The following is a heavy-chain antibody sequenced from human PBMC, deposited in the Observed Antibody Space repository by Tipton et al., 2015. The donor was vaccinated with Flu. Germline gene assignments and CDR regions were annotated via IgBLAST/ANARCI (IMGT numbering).Heavy chain of an antibody. CDR2: MNPNSGNT. V-gene: IGHV1-8*01. J-gene: IGHJ6*02. CDR3: ARVVGELKRKRYYYYYGMDV. CDR1: GYTFTSYD. Sequence: QLVQSGAEVKKPGASVKVSCKASGYTFTSYDINWVRQATGQGLEWMGWMNPNSGNTGYAQKFQGRVTMTRNTSISTAYMELSSLRSEDTAVFYCARVVGELKRKRYYYYYGMDVWGQGTTVTVSS. D-gene: IGHD1-26*01.